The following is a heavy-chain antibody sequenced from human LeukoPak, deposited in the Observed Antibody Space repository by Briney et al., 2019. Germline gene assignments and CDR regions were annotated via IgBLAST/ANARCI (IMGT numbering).Heavy chain of an antibody. Sequence: SETLSLTCTASGGSISSYYRSWIRQPPGKGLEWIGYIYYTGSTNYNPSLKSRVTISVDTSKNQFSLKLSSVTAADTAVYYCARRTGYYDGFDYWGQGTLVTVSS. V-gene: IGHV4-59*01. CDR2: IYYTGST. CDR1: GGSISSYY. CDR3: ARRTGYYDGFDY. J-gene: IGHJ4*02. D-gene: IGHD3/OR15-3a*01.